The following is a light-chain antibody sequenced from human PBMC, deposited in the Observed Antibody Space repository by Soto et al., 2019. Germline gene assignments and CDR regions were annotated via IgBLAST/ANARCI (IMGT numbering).Light chain of an antibody. CDR2: NDN. V-gene: IGLV1-44*01. CDR3: GAWDVSLNGHYA. Sequence: QSVLTQPPSVSGTPGQRVTISCSGSFSNIGSSSVNWYQQFPGTAPKLLMYNDNQWPSGVPDRFSGSRSGTSASLAISGLQSEDEADYFCGAWDVSLNGHYAFGTGTKLTVL. J-gene: IGLJ1*01. CDR1: FSNIGSSS.